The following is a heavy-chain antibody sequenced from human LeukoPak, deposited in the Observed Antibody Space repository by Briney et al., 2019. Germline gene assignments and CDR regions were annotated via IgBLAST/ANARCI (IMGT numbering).Heavy chain of an antibody. Sequence: KPSETLSLTCTVSGCSISSYYWSWIRQPPGKGLEWIGYIYYSGSTNYNPSLKSRVTISVDTSKNQFSLKLSSVTAADTAVYYCARVGVAGTFDIWGQGTMVTVSS. CDR3: ARVGVAGTFDI. CDR1: GCSISSYY. J-gene: IGHJ3*02. CDR2: IYYSGST. V-gene: IGHV4-59*01. D-gene: IGHD2-15*01.